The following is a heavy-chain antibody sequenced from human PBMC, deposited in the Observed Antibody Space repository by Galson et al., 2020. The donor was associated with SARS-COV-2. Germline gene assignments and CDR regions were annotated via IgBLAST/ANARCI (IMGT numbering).Heavy chain of an antibody. CDR3: ASRGRWELPADY. D-gene: IGHD1-26*01. Sequence: SETLSLTCTASGGTISSSSYHWGWIRQPPGQGLEWIGNIDYSGSTYYNPSVQSRVTIFADMSKNQFSLKLSSVTAADTAVYYCASRGRWELPADYWGQGTLVTVSS. V-gene: IGHV4-39*01. CDR2: IDYSGST. J-gene: IGHJ4*02. CDR1: GGTISSSSYH.